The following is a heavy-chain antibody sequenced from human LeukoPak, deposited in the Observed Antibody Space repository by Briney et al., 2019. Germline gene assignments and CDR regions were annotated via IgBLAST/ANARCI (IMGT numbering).Heavy chain of an antibody. Sequence: PGGSLRLSCEASRFTFSGYPIHWVRQAPGKGLEWVAVISYDGSNKYYADSVKGRFTISRDNSKNTLYLQMNSLRAEDTAVYYCAKKDGSGSWYYYFDYWGQGSLVTVSS. CDR2: ISYDGSNK. D-gene: IGHD3-10*01. V-gene: IGHV3-30-3*02. J-gene: IGHJ4*02. CDR3: AKKDGSGSWYYYFDY. CDR1: RFTFSGYP.